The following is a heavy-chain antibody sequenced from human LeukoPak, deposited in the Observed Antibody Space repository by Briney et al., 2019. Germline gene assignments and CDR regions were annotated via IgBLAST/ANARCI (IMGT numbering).Heavy chain of an antibody. J-gene: IGHJ4*02. D-gene: IGHD3-3*01. CDR2: ISSSGSTI. CDR3: ARAPLLESFFDY. CDR1: GFTFSSYE. V-gene: IGHV3-48*03. Sequence: HPGGSLRLSCEASGFTFSSYEMNWVRQAPGKWLEWGSYISSSGSTIYYADSVKDRFTISRDNAKNSLYLQMNSLRAEDTAVYYCARAPLLESFFDYWGQGTLVTVSS.